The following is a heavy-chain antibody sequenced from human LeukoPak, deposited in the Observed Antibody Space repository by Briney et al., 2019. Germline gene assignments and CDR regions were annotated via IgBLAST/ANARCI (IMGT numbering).Heavy chain of an antibody. CDR2: INPSGGST. J-gene: IGHJ6*03. CDR1: GYTFTSYY. D-gene: IGHD3-22*01. V-gene: IGHV1-46*01. CDR3: AGPPPDYYDSSGYYYSRSLARPYFYYMDV. Sequence: ASVKVSCKASGYTFTSYYMHWVRQAPGQGLEWMGIINPSGGSTSYAQKFQGRVTMTRDMSTSTVYMELSSLRSEDTAVYYCAGPPPDYYDSSGYYYSRSLARPYFYYMDVWGKGTTVTVSS.